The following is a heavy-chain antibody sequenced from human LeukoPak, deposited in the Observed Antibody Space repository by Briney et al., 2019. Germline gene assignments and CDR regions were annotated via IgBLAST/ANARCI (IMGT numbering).Heavy chain of an antibody. Sequence: ASVKVSCKASGYTFVSYDINWERQATGQGLEWMGWMNPNSGNTSYAQRFQGRVTMTRNTSINTAYMELSRLRSEDTAVYFCARESGGNSDYWGQGTLVTVSS. J-gene: IGHJ4*02. D-gene: IGHD3-16*01. CDR2: MNPNSGNT. V-gene: IGHV1-8*01. CDR1: GYTFVSYD. CDR3: ARESGGNSDY.